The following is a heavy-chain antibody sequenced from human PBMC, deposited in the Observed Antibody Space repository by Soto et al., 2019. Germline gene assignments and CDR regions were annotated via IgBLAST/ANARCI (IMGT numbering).Heavy chain of an antibody. CDR1: GGSISSYY. Sequence: ETLSLTGTVSGGSISSYYWSWIRQPPGKGLEWIGYIYYSGSTNYNPSLKSRVTISVATSKNQFSLKLSSVTAADTAVYYCARARLGYCSSTSCYPRGYYYYYMDVWGKGTTVTIS. CDR2: IYYSGST. CDR3: ARARLGYCSSTSCYPRGYYYYYMDV. J-gene: IGHJ6*03. V-gene: IGHV4-59*01. D-gene: IGHD2-2*01.